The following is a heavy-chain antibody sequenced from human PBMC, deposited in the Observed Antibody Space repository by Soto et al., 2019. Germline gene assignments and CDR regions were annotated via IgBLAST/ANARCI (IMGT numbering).Heavy chain of an antibody. CDR1: GGSFSGYY. D-gene: IGHD3-3*01. Sequence: SETLSLTCAVYGGSFSGYYWSWIRQPPGKGLEWIGEINHSGSTNYNPSLKSRVTISVDTSKNQFSLKLSSVTAADTAVYYCAREARGRFWSGYYTGTASKSRYYYYYYMDVWGKGTTV. CDR2: INHSGST. V-gene: IGHV4-34*01. J-gene: IGHJ6*03. CDR3: AREARGRFWSGYYTGTASKSRYYYYYYMDV.